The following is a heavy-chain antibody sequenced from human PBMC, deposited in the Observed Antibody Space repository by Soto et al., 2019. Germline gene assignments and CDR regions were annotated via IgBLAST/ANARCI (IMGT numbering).Heavy chain of an antibody. Sequence: AGESLKISCKGSGYSFTSYWIGWVRQMPGKGLEWMGIIYPGDSDTRYSPSFQGQVTLSADKSIRPAYLQWSSLKASDTAMYYCSRRAGYYYDSSGYPTGAFGIWGQGTMVTVS. CDR3: SRRAGYYYDSSGYPTGAFGI. CDR1: GYSFTSYW. D-gene: IGHD3-22*01. CDR2: IYPGDSDT. V-gene: IGHV5-51*01. J-gene: IGHJ3*02.